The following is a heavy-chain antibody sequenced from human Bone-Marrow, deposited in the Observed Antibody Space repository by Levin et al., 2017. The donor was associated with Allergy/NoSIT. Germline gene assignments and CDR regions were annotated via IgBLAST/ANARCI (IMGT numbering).Heavy chain of an antibody. Sequence: KISCKASGGTFSSYAISWVRQAPGQGLEWMGRIIPILGIANYAQKFQGRVTITADKSTSTAYMELSSLRSEDTAVYYCARGGRGDYGDLGYFDLWGRGTLVTVSS. CDR2: IIPILGIA. V-gene: IGHV1-69*04. CDR3: ARGGRGDYGDLGYFDL. D-gene: IGHD4-17*01. CDR1: GGTFSSYA. J-gene: IGHJ2*01.